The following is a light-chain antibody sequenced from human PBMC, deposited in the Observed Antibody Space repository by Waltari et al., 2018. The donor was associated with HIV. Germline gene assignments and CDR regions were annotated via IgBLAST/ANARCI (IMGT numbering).Light chain of an antibody. V-gene: IGLV2-8*01. CDR1: TSNIGSNF. J-gene: IGLJ2*01. CDR3: SSYAGSNNLV. CDR2: EVS. Sequence: QSGLTQPPSVSGTPGQRLTVPCSGTTSNIGSNFVFWYRHHPGKAPKLMIYEVSKRPSGVPDRFSGSKSGNTASLTVSGLQAEDEADYYCSSYAGSNNLVFGGGTKLTVL.